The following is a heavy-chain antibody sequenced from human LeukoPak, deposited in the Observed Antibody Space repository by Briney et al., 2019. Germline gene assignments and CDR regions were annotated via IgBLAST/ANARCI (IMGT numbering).Heavy chain of an antibody. Sequence: SETLSLTCTVSGGSISSYYWSWIRQPPGRGLEWIGYIYYSGSTNYNPSLKSRVTISVDTSKNQFSLKLSSVTAADTAVYYCARGLYDSSGYYYVRDYYCGMDVWGQGTTVTVSS. CDR3: ARGLYDSSGYYYVRDYYCGMDV. CDR2: IYYSGST. D-gene: IGHD3-22*01. V-gene: IGHV4-59*01. J-gene: IGHJ6*02. CDR1: GGSISSYY.